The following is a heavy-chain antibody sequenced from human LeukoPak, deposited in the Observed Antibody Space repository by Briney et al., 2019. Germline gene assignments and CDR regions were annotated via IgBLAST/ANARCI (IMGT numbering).Heavy chain of an antibody. J-gene: IGHJ4*02. V-gene: IGHV4-59*02. D-gene: IGHD3-22*01. Sequence: SETLSLTCTVSGGYVNSHYWGWIRQPPGKVLEYIGYISYTGSAIYSPSLESRVTISIDTSKKQFSLNLRSVNTADTAVYYCARVDLGGSGYFFDLWGQGALVTVSS. CDR2: ISYTGSA. CDR1: GGYVNSHY. CDR3: ARVDLGGSGYFFDL.